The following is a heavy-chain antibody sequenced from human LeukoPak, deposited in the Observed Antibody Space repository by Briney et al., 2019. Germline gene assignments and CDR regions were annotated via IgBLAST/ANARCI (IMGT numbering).Heavy chain of an antibody. CDR3: ARLPMVRGVTPFDY. CDR2: INPNSGGK. D-gene: IGHD3-10*01. Sequence: AAVKVSFKASVYTFTGYHMHWVRQAPGQGLEWMGWINPNSGGKNYAQKFQGRVTMTRDTSNSTAYLELSRLRSDDTAVYYCARLPMVRGVTPFDYWGQGTLVTVSS. CDR1: VYTFTGYH. V-gene: IGHV1-2*02. J-gene: IGHJ4*02.